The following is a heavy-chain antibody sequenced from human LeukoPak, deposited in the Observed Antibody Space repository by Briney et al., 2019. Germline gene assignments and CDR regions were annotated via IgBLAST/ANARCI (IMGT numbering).Heavy chain of an antibody. CDR1: GGSFSGYY. V-gene: IGHV4-34*01. Sequence: RSSETLSLTCAVYGGSFSGYYWSWIRQPPGKGLEWIGEINHSGSTNYNPSLKSRVTISVDTSKNQFSLKLSSVTAADTAVYYCARFHSGSLVGGAEYFQHWGQGTLVTVSS. CDR2: INHSGST. J-gene: IGHJ1*01. D-gene: IGHD1-26*01. CDR3: ARFHSGSLVGGAEYFQH.